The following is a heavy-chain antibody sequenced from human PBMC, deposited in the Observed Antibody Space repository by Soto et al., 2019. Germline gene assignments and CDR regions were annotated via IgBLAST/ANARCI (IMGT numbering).Heavy chain of an antibody. CDR3: ARDRLSVARHLDNWFDP. D-gene: IGHD2-15*01. V-gene: IGHV1-3*01. CDR2: INAGNGNT. CDR1: GYTFTSYA. J-gene: IGHJ5*02. Sequence: ASVKVSCKASGYTFTSYAMHWVRQAPGQRLEWMGWINAGNGNTKYSQKFQGRVTITRDTSASTAYMELSSLRSEDTAVYYCARDRLSVARHLDNWFDPWGQGTLVTVSS.